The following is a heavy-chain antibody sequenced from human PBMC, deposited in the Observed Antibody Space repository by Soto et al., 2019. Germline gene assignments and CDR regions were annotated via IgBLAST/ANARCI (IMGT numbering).Heavy chain of an antibody. CDR1: GFSLSSTRMA. V-gene: IGHV2-5*02. CDR2: IYWDDDK. Sequence: QITLKESCPTLVKPTQTLTLTCTCSGFSLSSTRMAVCWIRQPPGQALEWLALIYWDDDKRYSPFLKSRLTITKDTSKNQVVLTMSNMDPVDTARYYCAHIVVAGLGYYFDYWGQGTLVTGSS. D-gene: IGHD6-19*01. CDR3: AHIVVAGLGYYFDY. J-gene: IGHJ4*02.